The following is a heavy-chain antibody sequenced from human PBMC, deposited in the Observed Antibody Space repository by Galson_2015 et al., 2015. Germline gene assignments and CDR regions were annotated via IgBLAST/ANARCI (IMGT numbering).Heavy chain of an antibody. V-gene: IGHV3-48*01. CDR3: ARDGPGVLRFLDV. D-gene: IGHD3-3*01. CDR2: ISNGGSTI. J-gene: IGHJ6*04. Sequence: SLRLSCAASGFTFRDYSMNWVRQAPGKGPEWISYISNGGSTIYYADSVKGRFTISRDNAKNSLYLQMNSLRGEDTAVYYCARDGPGVLRFLDVWGKGTTVTVSS. CDR1: GFTFRDYS.